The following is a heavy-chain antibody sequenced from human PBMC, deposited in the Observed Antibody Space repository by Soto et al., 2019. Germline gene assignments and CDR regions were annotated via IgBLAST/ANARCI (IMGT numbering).Heavy chain of an antibody. CDR2: ISAYNGNT. CDR1: GYTFTSYG. CDR3: ARDCSGGSCYTGSGLFDY. Sequence: ASVKVSCKASGYTFTSYGTSWVRQAPGQGLEWMGWISAYNGNTNYAQKLQGRVTMTTDTSTSTAYMELRSLRSGDTAVYYCARDCSGGSCYTGSGLFDYWGQGTLVTVSS. V-gene: IGHV1-18*04. D-gene: IGHD2-15*01. J-gene: IGHJ4*02.